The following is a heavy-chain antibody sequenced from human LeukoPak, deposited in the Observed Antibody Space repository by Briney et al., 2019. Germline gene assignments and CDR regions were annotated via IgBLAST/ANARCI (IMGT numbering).Heavy chain of an antibody. CDR1: GGSISSSSYY. J-gene: IGHJ6*02. CDR2: IYYSGST. V-gene: IGHV4-39*07. D-gene: IGHD4-17*01. CDR3: ARDQVTMNYYYYYGMDV. Sequence: SETLSLTCTVSGGSISSSSYYWGWIRQPPGKGLEWIVSIYYSGSTYYNPSLKSRVTISVDTSKNQFSLKLSSVTAADTAVYYCARDQVTMNYYYYYGMDVWGQGTTVTVSS.